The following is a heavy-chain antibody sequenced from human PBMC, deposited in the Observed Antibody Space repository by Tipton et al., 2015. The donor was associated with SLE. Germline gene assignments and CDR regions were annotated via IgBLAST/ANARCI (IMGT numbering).Heavy chain of an antibody. D-gene: IGHD4-11*01. CDR2: IYYSGST. CDR1: GGSISSYY. CDR3: ARWAGPTVNFDY. Sequence: LRLSCTVSGGSISSYYWSWIRQPPGKGLEWIGYIYYSGSTNYNPSLKSRVTISVDTFKNQFSLKLSSVTAADTAVYYCARWAGPTVNFDYWGQGTLVTVSS. V-gene: IGHV4-59*01. J-gene: IGHJ4*02.